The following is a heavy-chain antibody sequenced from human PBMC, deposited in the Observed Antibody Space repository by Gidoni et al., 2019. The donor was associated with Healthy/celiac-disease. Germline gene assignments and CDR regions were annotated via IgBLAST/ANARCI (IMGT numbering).Heavy chain of an antibody. D-gene: IGHD3-16*01. CDR3: AKGRGAPYYFDY. V-gene: IGHV3-23*01. Sequence: EVQLLESGGGLVQPGGSLRLSCAASAFTFSNYAMNWVRQAPGEGLEWVSGISGSGGHTYYADSVKGRFTISRDNSKNTLYLQMNSLSAEDTAVYYCAKGRGAPYYFDYWGQGTLVTVSS. CDR2: ISGSGGHT. J-gene: IGHJ4*02. CDR1: AFTFSNYA.